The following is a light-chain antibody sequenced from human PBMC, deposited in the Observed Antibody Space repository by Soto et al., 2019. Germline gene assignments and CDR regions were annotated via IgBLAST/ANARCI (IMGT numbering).Light chain of an antibody. V-gene: IGKV3-15*01. CDR3: QQYNNWPPTT. CDR2: GAS. Sequence: EIVLTQSPATLSVSPGERATLSCRASQSVSSNLAWYQQKPGQAPRLLIYGASTRATDIPARFSGSGSGTEFTLTLSSLQSEDFAVYYCQQYNNWPPTTFGQGTRLEIK. J-gene: IGKJ5*01. CDR1: QSVSSN.